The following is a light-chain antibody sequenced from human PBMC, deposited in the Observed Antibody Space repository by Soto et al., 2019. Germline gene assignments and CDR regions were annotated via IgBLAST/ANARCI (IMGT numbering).Light chain of an antibody. V-gene: IGKV3-15*01. CDR1: QTVGSS. CDR3: QQYNSWPPIT. CDR2: GAS. J-gene: IGKJ5*01. Sequence: EIVLTQSPGTLSLSPGERATLSCRASQTVGSSFLAWFQHKPGQAPRLLIYGASTRATGIPDRFSGSGSGTEFTLTISSLQSEDFAVYYCQQYNSWPPITFGQGTRLEIK.